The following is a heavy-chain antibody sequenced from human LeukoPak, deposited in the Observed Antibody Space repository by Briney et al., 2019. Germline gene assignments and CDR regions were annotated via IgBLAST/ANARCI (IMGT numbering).Heavy chain of an antibody. D-gene: IGHD5-12*01. V-gene: IGHV3-23*01. J-gene: IGHJ3*02. CDR3: AKDYRGWLNAFDI. CDR1: GFTFSNYA. CDR2: FCGNVANT. Sequence: PGGSLRLSCAASGFTFSNYAMSWVRQAPGKGLEWVSIFCGNVANTYYADSVKGRFTISRDNAKNSLFLQMNSLRDEDTAVYYCAKDYRGWLNAFDIWGQGTMVTVSS.